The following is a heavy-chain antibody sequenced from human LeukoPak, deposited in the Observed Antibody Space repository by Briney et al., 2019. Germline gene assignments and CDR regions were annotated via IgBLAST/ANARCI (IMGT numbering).Heavy chain of an antibody. J-gene: IGHJ5*02. CDR3: ARDYCSGGSCYWRWFDP. D-gene: IGHD2-15*01. V-gene: IGHV4-59*01. CDR1: GGSISTYY. CDR2: IYYSGST. Sequence: SETLSLTCTVSGGSISTYYWSWIRQPPGKGLEWIGYIYYSGSTNYNPSLKSRVTISVDTSKNQFSLKLSSVTAADTAVYYCARDYCSGGSCYWRWFDPWGQGTLVTASS.